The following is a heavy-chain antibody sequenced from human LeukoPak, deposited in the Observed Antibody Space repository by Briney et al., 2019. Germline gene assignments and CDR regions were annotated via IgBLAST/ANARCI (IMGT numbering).Heavy chain of an antibody. V-gene: IGHV3-53*01. CDR1: GFTATTNY. Sequence: GGSLRLSCAGSGFTATTNYMSWVRQAPGKGLEWVSVIYSSGSTSYADSVKGRFTISRDNAKNSLYLQMNSLRAEDTAVYYCARDKVVGATYFDYWGQGILVTVSS. D-gene: IGHD1-26*01. CDR2: IYSSGST. CDR3: ARDKVVGATYFDY. J-gene: IGHJ4*02.